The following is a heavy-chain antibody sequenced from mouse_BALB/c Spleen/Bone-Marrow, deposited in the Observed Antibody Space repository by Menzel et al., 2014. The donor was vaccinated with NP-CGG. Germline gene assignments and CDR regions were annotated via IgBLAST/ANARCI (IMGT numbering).Heavy chain of an antibody. CDR1: GYTFTDNW. CDR3: ARGGHDFSLDY. D-gene: IGHD2-4*01. V-gene: IGHV1-69*01. J-gene: IGHJ4*01. CDR2: IDTSVSYT. Sequence: VQLQQSGAELGMPGASVKMSCKASGYTFTDNWIYWVKQRPGQGLEWIGAIDTSVSYTNYNQKFMGKASLTVDASSSTAYMQVSSLTSDDSAVYYCARGGHDFSLDYWGQGTSVTVSS.